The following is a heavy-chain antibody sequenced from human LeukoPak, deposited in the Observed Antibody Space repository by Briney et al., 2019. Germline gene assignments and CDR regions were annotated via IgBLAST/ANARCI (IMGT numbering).Heavy chain of an antibody. J-gene: IGHJ4*02. V-gene: IGHV3-30*03. Sequence: PGRSLRLSCVASGFAFSTYDMYWVRQAPGKGLEWLAVMLNDGSTTYYADSVKGRFTISRDNSKNTLYLQMNSLRAEDTAVYYCRGYYYQSSGYYRDYWGQGTLVTVSS. CDR1: GFAFSTYD. CDR2: MLNDGSTT. D-gene: IGHD3-22*01. CDR3: RGYYYQSSGYYRDY.